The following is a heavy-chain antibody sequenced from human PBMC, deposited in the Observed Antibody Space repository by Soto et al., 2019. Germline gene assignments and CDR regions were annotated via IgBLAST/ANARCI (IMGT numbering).Heavy chain of an antibody. D-gene: IGHD5-12*01. CDR1: VYSFTSYR. CDR2: ISAYNGNT. CDR3: ARRNGRWLQYWSFDL. V-gene: IGHV1-18*01. Sequence: ASVKVSCKASVYSFTSYRISWVRQAPGQGLEWMGWISAYNGNTNYAQNLQGRVTMTTDTSTSTAYMELRSLRSDDTAVYYCARRNGRWLQYWSFDLWGRGTLVTVSS. J-gene: IGHJ2*01.